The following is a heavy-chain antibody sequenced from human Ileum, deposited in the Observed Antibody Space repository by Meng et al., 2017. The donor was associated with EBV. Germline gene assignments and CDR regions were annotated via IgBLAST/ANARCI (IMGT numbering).Heavy chain of an antibody. CDR1: GYTFTRNA. D-gene: IGHD6-13*01. Sequence: QVRVVQSGSELKKPGASVKVSCKASGYTFTRNAINWVRQAPGQGLEWMGWISTNTGNPTYAQGFAGRFVFSLDTSVSTAYLQISGLKAEDTAIYYCARDSGYTRSWSGDYWGQGTLVTVSS. J-gene: IGHJ4*02. V-gene: IGHV7-4-1*02. CDR2: ISTNTGNP. CDR3: ARDSGYTRSWSGDY.